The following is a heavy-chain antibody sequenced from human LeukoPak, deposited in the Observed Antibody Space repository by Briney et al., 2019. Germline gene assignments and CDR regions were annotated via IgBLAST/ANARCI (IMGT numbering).Heavy chain of an antibody. CDR1: GFTFSSYS. V-gene: IGHV3-21*01. CDR3: ARGPPGKVAGSYFDY. CDR2: ISSSSSYI. J-gene: IGHJ4*02. Sequence: GGSLRLSCAASGFTFSSYSMNWVRQAPGKGLEWVSSISSSSSYIYYADSVKGRFTISRDNAKNSLYLQMNSLRAEDTAVYYCARGPPGKVAGSYFDYWGQGTLVTVSS. D-gene: IGHD6-19*01.